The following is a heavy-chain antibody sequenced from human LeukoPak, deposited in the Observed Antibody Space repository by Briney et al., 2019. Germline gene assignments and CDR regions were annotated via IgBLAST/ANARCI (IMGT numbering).Heavy chain of an antibody. CDR2: ISGSTTYT. V-gene: IGHV3-11*06. Sequence: GGSLRLSCAASGFTFSDYYINWIRQAPGKGLQWVSYISGSTTYTYYADSVRGRFTISRDNAKNSVYLQMNSLRAEDTAVYYCARGLPVGYSTPGYWGQGTLVTVSS. D-gene: IGHD6-13*01. CDR1: GFTFSDYY. J-gene: IGHJ4*02. CDR3: ARGLPVGYSTPGY.